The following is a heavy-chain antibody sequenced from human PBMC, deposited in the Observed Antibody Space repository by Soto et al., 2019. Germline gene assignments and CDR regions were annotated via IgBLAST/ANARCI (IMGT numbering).Heavy chain of an antibody. V-gene: IGHV3-74*01. D-gene: IGHD1-7*01. Sequence: GGSLRLSCAASGFTFSNSWMHWVRQAPGKGPVWVSRINSDGTTTNSADSVRGRFTISGDNAKDTLYLQMDSLRAEDAAVYYCTRAGNYRFDYWGQGTLVTVSS. J-gene: IGHJ4*02. CDR2: INSDGTTT. CDR3: TRAGNYRFDY. CDR1: GFTFSNSW.